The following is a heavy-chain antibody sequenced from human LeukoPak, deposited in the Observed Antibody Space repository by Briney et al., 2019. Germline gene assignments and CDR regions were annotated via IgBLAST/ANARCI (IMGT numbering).Heavy chain of an antibody. J-gene: IGHJ4*02. CDR2: IYSGGST. CDR1: VFTVSSNY. CDR3: VRGDYGDYTLFDY. Sequence: GGSLRLSCAASVFTVSSNYMSWVRQAPGKGLEWVSVIYSGGSTYYADSVKGRFTISRDNSKNTLYLQMNSLRAEDTAVYYCVRGDYGDYTLFDYWGQGTLVTVSS. D-gene: IGHD4-17*01. V-gene: IGHV3-53*01.